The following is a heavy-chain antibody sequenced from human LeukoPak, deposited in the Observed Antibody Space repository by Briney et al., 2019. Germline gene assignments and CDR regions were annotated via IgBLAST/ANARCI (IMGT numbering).Heavy chain of an antibody. CDR3: AKDRGGSYFAIDY. CDR2: ISSSSITI. Sequence: PGGSLRLSCAASGLTFSSYSLNWVRQAPGKELEWVSFISSSSITIYYADSVKGRFTISRDNAEKSLYLQMNSLRAEDTAVYYCAKDRGGSYFAIDYWGQGTLVTVSS. CDR1: GLTFSSYS. V-gene: IGHV3-48*04. J-gene: IGHJ4*02. D-gene: IGHD1-26*01.